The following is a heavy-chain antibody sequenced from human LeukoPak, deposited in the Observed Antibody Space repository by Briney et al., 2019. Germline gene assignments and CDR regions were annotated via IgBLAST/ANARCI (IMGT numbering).Heavy chain of an antibody. CDR3: ASSYDSSAY. CDR1: GFTFSSYA. CDR2: ISYDGSNK. V-gene: IGHV3-30-3*01. D-gene: IGHD3-22*01. J-gene: IGHJ4*02. Sequence: PGRSLRLSCAASGFTFSSYAMHWVRQAPGKGLEWVAVISYDGSNKYYADSVKGRFTISRDNSKNTLYLQMNSLRAEDTAVYYCASSYDSSAYWGQGTLVTVSS.